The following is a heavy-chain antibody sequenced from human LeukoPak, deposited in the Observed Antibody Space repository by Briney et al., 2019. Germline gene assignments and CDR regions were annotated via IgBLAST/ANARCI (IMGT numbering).Heavy chain of an antibody. CDR2: ISSSSSTI. D-gene: IGHD3-3*01. V-gene: IGHV3-48*04. CDR3: ASLDFWSGYYRN. CDR1: GFTFSSYS. Sequence: GGSLRLSRAASGFTFSSYSMNWVRQAPGKGLEWVSYISSSSSTIYYAGSVKGRFTISRDNAKNSLYLQMNSLRAEDTAVYYCASLDFWSGYYRNWGQGTLVTVSS. J-gene: IGHJ4*02.